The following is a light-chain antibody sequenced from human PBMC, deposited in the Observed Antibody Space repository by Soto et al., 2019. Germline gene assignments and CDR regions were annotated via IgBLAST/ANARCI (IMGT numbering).Light chain of an antibody. Sequence: QSALTQPRSVSGSPGQSVTISCTGTSSDVGGYNYVSWYQQHPGKAPKLMIYDVSKRPSGVPDRFSGSKSGNTASLTISGLQAEDEADYYCCSDAGSYTFVFGPGTKVTVL. CDR3: CSDAGSYTFV. CDR2: DVS. J-gene: IGLJ1*01. V-gene: IGLV2-11*01. CDR1: SSDVGGYNY.